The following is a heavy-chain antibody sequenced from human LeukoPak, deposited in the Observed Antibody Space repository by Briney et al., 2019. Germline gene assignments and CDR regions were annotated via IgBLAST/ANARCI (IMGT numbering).Heavy chain of an antibody. V-gene: IGHV3-30*03. J-gene: IGHJ4*02. CDR2: ISYDGSNK. Sequence: GGSLRLSCAASGFTFSGYGMHWVRQAPGRGLEWVAVISYDGSNKYYADSVKGRFTISRDNAKNSLYLQMNSLRAEDTAVYYCARESIPGTTDYWGQGTLVTVSS. D-gene: IGHD1-7*01. CDR1: GFTFSGYG. CDR3: ARESIPGTTDY.